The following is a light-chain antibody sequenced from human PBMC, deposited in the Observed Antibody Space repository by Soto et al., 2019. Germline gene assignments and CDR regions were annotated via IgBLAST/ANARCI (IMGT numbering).Light chain of an antibody. CDR1: QSVSSAF. CDR3: QQYGSSLFT. V-gene: IGKV3-20*01. J-gene: IGKJ3*01. Sequence: EIVLTQSPGTLSLSPGERATLSCRASQSVSSAFLAWYQQKPGQAPRLLIYAASRRAIGIPDRFSGSGSGTDFTLTISRLEPEDFVVYYCQQYGSSLFTFGPGTKVDIK. CDR2: AAS.